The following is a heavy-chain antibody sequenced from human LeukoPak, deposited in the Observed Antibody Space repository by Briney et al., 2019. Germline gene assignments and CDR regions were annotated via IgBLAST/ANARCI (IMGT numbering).Heavy chain of an antibody. Sequence: GGFLRLSCAASGFTFSSYSMNWVRQAPGKGLEWVSYISSSSTIYYADSVKGRFTISRDNAKNSLYLQMNSLRAEDTAVYYCARDLKVVPAAIPQGSPFDPWGQGTLVTVSS. D-gene: IGHD2-2*02. V-gene: IGHV3-48*04. CDR3: ARDLKVVPAAIPQGSPFDP. CDR2: ISSSSTI. J-gene: IGHJ5*02. CDR1: GFTFSSYS.